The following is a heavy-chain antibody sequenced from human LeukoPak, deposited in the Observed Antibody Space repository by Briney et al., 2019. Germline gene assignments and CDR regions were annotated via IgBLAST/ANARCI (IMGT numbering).Heavy chain of an antibody. D-gene: IGHD6-13*01. CDR2: IKQDGSEK. J-gene: IGHJ4*02. Sequence: GGSLRLSCAASGFIFSDYSMNWVRQAPGKGLEWVANIKQDGSEKYYVDSVKGRFTISRDNAKNSLYLQMNSLRAEDTAVYYCARERSGNSFDYWGQGTLVTVSS. CDR1: GFIFSDYS. V-gene: IGHV3-7*01. CDR3: ARERSGNSFDY.